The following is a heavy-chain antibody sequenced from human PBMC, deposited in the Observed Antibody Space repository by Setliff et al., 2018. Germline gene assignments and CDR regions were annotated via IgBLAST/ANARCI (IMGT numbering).Heavy chain of an antibody. V-gene: IGHV4-59*01. D-gene: IGHD5-12*01. CDR3: ARGGTFRYFDY. CDR1: GGSISTYY. J-gene: IGHJ4*02. Sequence: SETLSLTCTVSGGSISTYYWSWIRQPPGKGLEWIGYVYYSGIANYSPSLKSRLTISVGTSKNQFSLKLRSVTAADTAVYYCARGGTFRYFDYWGQGTPVTV. CDR2: VYYSGIA.